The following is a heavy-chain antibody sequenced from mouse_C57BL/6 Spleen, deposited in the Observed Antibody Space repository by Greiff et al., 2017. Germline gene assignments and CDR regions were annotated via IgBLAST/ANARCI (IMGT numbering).Heavy chain of an antibody. V-gene: IGHV14-3*01. CDR3: ARAYYGNYEGYFDY. CDR2: IDPANGNT. J-gene: IGHJ2*01. D-gene: IGHD2-10*01. Sequence: EVQLQQSVAELVRPGASVKLSCTASGFNIKNTYMPWVKQRPEQGLEWIGRIDPANGNTKYAPKFQGKATITADTSSNTAYLQLSSLTSEDTAIYYCARAYYGNYEGYFDYWGQGTTLTVSS. CDR1: GFNIKNTY.